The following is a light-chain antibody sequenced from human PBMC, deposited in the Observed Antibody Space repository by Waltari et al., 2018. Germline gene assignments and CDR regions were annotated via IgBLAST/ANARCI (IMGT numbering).Light chain of an antibody. CDR1: QIINTN. CDR3: QQYNDWPRT. Sequence: EIVMTQSPGTLSMSPGERATLSYRPSQIINTNLAWYQQKPGQSPCLVIYASSTRATGLPARFSGSGSGTEFTLTISSLQSEDVGVYYCQQYNDWPRTFGQGTKVEIK. CDR2: ASS. V-gene: IGKV3-15*01. J-gene: IGKJ1*01.